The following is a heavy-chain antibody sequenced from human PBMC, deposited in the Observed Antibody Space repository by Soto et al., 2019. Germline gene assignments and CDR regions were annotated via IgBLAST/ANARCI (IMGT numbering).Heavy chain of an antibody. CDR2: IKQDGSEK. Sequence: QAPGKGLEWVANIKQDGSEKYYVDSVKGRFTISRDNAKNSLYLQMNNLRADETALFYCASDYLCYWRHGNLVTVSS. J-gene: IGHJ4*01. D-gene: IGHD3-10*02. CDR3: ASDYLCY. V-gene: IGHV3-7*03.